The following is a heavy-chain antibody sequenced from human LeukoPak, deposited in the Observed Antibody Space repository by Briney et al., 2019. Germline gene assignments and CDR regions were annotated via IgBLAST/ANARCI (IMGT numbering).Heavy chain of an antibody. Sequence: PSETLSLTCTVSGGSISSSSYYWGWIRQPPGKGLEWIGSIYYSGSTYYNPSLKSRVTISVDTSKNQFSLKLSSVTAADTAVYYCARGPRITMVRGAYYYGMDVWGQGTTATVSS. CDR3: ARGPRITMVRGAYYYGMDV. CDR1: GGSISSSSYY. J-gene: IGHJ6*02. CDR2: IYYSGST. V-gene: IGHV4-39*01. D-gene: IGHD3-10*01.